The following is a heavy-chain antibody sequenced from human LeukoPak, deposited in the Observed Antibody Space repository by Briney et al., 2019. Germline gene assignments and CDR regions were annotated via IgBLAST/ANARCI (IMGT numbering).Heavy chain of an antibody. D-gene: IGHD2-2*01. J-gene: IGHJ6*04. CDR1: GFTFSSYG. CDR2: ISYDGSNK. V-gene: IGHV3-30*18. CDR3: AKSPAYCSSTSCYYYYYYGMDV. Sequence: PGRSLRLSCAASGFTFSSYGMHWVRQAPGKGLEWVAVISYDGSNKYYADSVKGRLTISRDNSKNTLYLQMNSLRTEDTAVYYCAKSPAYCSSTSCYYYYYYGMDVWGKGTTVTVSS.